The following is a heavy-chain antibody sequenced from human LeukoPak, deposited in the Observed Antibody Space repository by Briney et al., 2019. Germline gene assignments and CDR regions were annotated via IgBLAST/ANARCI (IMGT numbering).Heavy chain of an antibody. Sequence: ASVKVSCKASGYTFSTYDINWVRQATGQGLEWMGYINPNRGNTGYAQKFQGRVTMTRDTSINTAYMELSSLTSEDTAMYYCARVGLRSSSWYGYWGQGTLVTVSS. CDR1: GYTFSTYD. D-gene: IGHD6-13*01. CDR2: INPNRGNT. V-gene: IGHV1-8*01. CDR3: ARVGLRSSSWYGY. J-gene: IGHJ4*02.